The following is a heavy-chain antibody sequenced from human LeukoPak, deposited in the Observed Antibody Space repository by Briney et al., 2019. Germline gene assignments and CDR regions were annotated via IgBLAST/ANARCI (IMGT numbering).Heavy chain of an antibody. J-gene: IGHJ4*02. D-gene: IGHD5-18*01. Sequence: ASVKVSCKASGYTFTGYYMHWVRQAPGQGLEWMGWINPNSGGTNYAQKFQGRVTMTRDTSISTAYMELSRLRSDDTAVYYCARDHSYGHGFFDYWGQGTLVTVSS. CDR2: INPNSGGT. CDR1: GYTFTGYY. V-gene: IGHV1-2*02. CDR3: ARDHSYGHGFFDY.